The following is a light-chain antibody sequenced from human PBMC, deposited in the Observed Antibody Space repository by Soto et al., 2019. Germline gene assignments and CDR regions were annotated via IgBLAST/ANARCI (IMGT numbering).Light chain of an antibody. CDR2: DAS. V-gene: IGKV1-5*01. CDR3: QQYSTYPWT. J-gene: IGKJ1*01. Sequence: DIQMTQSPSTLSASAGDRVTITCRASQSISSWLAWYQQKPGKAPKVLIFDASSLESGVPSRFSGSGSATEFTLTISSLQPDDFATYYCQQYSTYPWTFGQGTKV. CDR1: QSISSW.